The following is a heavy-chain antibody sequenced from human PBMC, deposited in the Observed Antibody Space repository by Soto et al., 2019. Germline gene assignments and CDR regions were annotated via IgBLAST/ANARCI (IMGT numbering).Heavy chain of an antibody. V-gene: IGHV4-59*08. D-gene: IGHD3-9*01. J-gene: IGHJ3*01. CDR3: ASLNFETLTGYYAFDL. Sequence: SETLSLTCTVSGGSISSYYWSWIRQPPGKGLEWIGYIYYSGSTNYNPSLKSRVTISVDTSKNQFSLKLSSVTAADTAIYYCASLNFETLTGYYAFDLWGQGTMVTVSS. CDR2: IYYSGST. CDR1: GGSISSYY.